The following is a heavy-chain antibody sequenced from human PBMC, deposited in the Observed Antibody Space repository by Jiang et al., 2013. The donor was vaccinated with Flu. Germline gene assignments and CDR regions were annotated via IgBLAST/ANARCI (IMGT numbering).Heavy chain of an antibody. V-gene: IGHV3-33*01. D-gene: IGHD3-3*02. J-gene: IGHJ2*01. CDR1: EFTFSSHG. CDR2: IWYDGSQT. Sequence: VQLVESGGGVVQPGRSLRLSCAASEFTFSSHGMHWVRQAPGKGLEWVAVIWYDGSQTHYADSVRGRFTISRDNWKNTLYLEMNTLRAEDTAVYYCARDSKTDWYFDLVGPWHPGHCLL. CDR3: ARDSKTDWYFDL.